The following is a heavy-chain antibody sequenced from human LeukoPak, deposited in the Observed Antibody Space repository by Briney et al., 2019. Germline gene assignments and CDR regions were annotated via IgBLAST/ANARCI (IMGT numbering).Heavy chain of an antibody. CDR3: ARGQYYDFWSGYYGGYYFDY. J-gene: IGHJ4*02. V-gene: IGHV3-7*01. Sequence: GGSLRLSCAASGFTFSSYWMSWVRQAPGKGLEWVANIKQDGSEKYYVDSVKGRFTISRDNAKNLLYLQMTSLRAEDTAVYYCARGQYYDFWSGYYGGYYFDYWGQGTLVTVSS. CDR2: IKQDGSEK. CDR1: GFTFSSYW. D-gene: IGHD3-3*01.